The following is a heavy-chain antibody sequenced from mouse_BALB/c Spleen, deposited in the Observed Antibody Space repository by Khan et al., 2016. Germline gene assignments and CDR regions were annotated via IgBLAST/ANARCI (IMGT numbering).Heavy chain of an antibody. D-gene: IGHD1-1*02. CDR1: GYTFTNYG. V-gene: IGHV9-3*02. Sequence: QIQLVQSGPELKKPGESVKISCKASGYTFTNYGMNWVKQAPGKGLKWMGWINTNTGEPTYAEEFKGRVAFSLETSASTAYLQIHNLKNEDTATYFCARSQTGGGLFAYWGQGTLVTVSA. CDR2: INTNTGEP. CDR3: ARSQTGGGLFAY. J-gene: IGHJ3*01.